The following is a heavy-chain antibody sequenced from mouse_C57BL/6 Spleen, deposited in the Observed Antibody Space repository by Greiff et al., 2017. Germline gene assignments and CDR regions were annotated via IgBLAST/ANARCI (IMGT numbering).Heavy chain of an antibody. CDR1: GYTFTSYW. V-gene: IGHV1-55*01. CDR2: IYPGSGST. D-gene: IGHD2-5*01. CDR3: DSAGGDSNYVDLDY. J-gene: IGHJ2*01. Sequence: VQLQQPGAELVKPGASVKMSCKASGYTFTSYWITWVKQRPGQGLEWIGDIYPGSGSTNYNEKFKSKATLTVDTSSSTAYMQRSSLTSEASEVYYCDSAGGDSNYVDLDYWGQGTTLTVSS.